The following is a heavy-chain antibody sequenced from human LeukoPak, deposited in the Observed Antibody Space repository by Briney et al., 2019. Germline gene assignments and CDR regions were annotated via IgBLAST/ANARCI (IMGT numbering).Heavy chain of an antibody. D-gene: IGHD6-6*01. CDR2: INWNGGRT. V-gene: IGHV3-23*01. Sequence: PGGSLRLSCAASGFTFSTFAMIWVRQPPGKGLEWVSSINWNGGRTGYADSVKGRFTISRDPSKNTLYSQMKSLRDEDTAVYYCAKGRPGDIWGQGTMVTVSS. J-gene: IGHJ3*02. CDR3: AKGRPGDI. CDR1: GFTFSTFA.